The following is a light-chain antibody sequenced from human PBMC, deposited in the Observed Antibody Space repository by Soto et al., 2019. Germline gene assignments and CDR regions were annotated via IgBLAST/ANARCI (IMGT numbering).Light chain of an antibody. J-gene: IGLJ2*01. V-gene: IGLV2-14*01. CDR3: SSYTSSNWV. CDR2: YVS. Sequence: QSALTQPASVSGSPGQSITISCTGTSSDVGGYNYVSWYQQHPGKAPKLMIYYVSNRPSGVSNRFSGSKSGNTASLTISGLQAEDEADYYCSSYTSSNWVFGGGTKLTVL. CDR1: SSDVGGYNY.